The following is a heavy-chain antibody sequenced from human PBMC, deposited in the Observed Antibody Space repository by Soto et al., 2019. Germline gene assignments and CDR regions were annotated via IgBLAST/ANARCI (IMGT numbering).Heavy chain of an antibody. CDR1: GFSLSTSGVG. CDR3: AHRALIGQSVGFDY. V-gene: IGHV2-5*02. D-gene: IGHD3-22*01. CDR2: IYWDGDE. Sequence: QITLKESGPTLVKPTETLTLTCTFSGFSLSTSGVGVGWIRQPPGKALEWLALIYWDGDERYSPSLKSKLTITKDTSKNQVVLTMTNMDPVDTAKYYCAHRALIGQSVGFDYWGQGTLVTVSS. J-gene: IGHJ4*02.